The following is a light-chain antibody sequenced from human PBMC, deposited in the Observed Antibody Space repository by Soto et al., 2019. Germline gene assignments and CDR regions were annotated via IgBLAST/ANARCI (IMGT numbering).Light chain of an antibody. Sequence: QPVLTQSSSASASLGSSVKLTCTLSSGHSSYIIAWHQQQPGKAPRYLMKLEGSGSYNKGSGVPDRFSGSSSGADRYLTISNLQSEDEADYYCETWDSNPHVVFGVGTQLTVL. CDR1: SGHSSYI. CDR3: ETWDSNPHVV. V-gene: IGLV4-60*03. CDR2: LEGSGSY. J-gene: IGLJ2*01.